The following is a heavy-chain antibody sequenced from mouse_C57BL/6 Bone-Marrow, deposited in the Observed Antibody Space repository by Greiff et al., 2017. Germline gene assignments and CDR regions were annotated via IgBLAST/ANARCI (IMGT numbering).Heavy chain of an antibody. Sequence: EVQLVESGGDLVKPGGSLKLSCAASGFTFSSYGMSWVRQTPDKRLEWVATISSGGSYTYYPDSVKGRFTISRDNAKNTLYLQMSSLKSEDTAMYYCARHQTAQALFAYWGQGTLVTVSA. CDR2: ISSGGSYT. J-gene: IGHJ3*01. D-gene: IGHD3-2*02. CDR1: GFTFSSYG. CDR3: ARHQTAQALFAY. V-gene: IGHV5-6*01.